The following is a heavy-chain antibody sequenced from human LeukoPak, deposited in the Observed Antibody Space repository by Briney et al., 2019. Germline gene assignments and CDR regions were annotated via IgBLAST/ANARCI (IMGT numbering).Heavy chain of an antibody. Sequence: GGSLRLSCAASGFTFSSYWMSWVRQAPGKGLEWVANVKQDGSERAYVDSVKGRFPISRDNAKNSLYLQMDSLRAEDTAVYYCARTFKGWYVEYWGQGTQVTVSS. CDR2: VKQDGSER. CDR1: GFTFSSYW. V-gene: IGHV3-7*01. D-gene: IGHD6-19*01. CDR3: ARTFKGWYVEY. J-gene: IGHJ4*02.